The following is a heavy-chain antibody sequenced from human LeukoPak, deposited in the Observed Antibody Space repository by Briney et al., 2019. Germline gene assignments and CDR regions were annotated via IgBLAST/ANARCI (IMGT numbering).Heavy chain of an antibody. CDR3: ASEVVTPISNDAFDI. CDR1: GGSVSSGSYY. Sequence: SETLSLTCTVSGGSVSSGSYYWSWIRQPPGKGLEWIGYIYYSGSTNYNPSLKSRVTISVDTSKNQFSLKLSSVTAADTAVYYCASEVVTPISNDAFDIWGQGTMVTVSS. V-gene: IGHV4-61*01. CDR2: IYYSGST. J-gene: IGHJ3*02. D-gene: IGHD4-23*01.